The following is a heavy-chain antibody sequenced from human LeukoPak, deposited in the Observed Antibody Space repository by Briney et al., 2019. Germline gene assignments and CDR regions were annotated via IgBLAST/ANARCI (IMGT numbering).Heavy chain of an antibody. CDR1: GFTFSSHG. CDR3: ARDLDWGAFDA. Sequence: PGGTLRLSCAASGFTFSSHGINWVRQAPGKGLEWVSGISPSGSISYYADSVKGRFTISRDNSKNTVSLQMNSLRAEDTALYYCARDLDWGAFDAWGQGTLVTASS. J-gene: IGHJ5*02. D-gene: IGHD3-9*01. V-gene: IGHV3-23*01. CDR2: ISPSGSIS.